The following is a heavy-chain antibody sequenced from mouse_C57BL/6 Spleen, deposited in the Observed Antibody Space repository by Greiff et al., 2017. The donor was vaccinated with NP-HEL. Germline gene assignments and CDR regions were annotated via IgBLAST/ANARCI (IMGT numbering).Heavy chain of an antibody. V-gene: IGHV5-17*01. Sequence: EVKLVESGGGLVKPGGSLKLSCAASGFTFSDYGMHWVRQAPEKGLEWVAYISSGSSTIYYADTVKGRFTISRDNAKNTLFLQMTSLRSEDTAMYYWARSNDGSSYRYFDVWGTGTTVTVSS. J-gene: IGHJ1*03. CDR1: GFTFSDYG. D-gene: IGHD1-1*01. CDR3: ARSNDGSSYRYFDV. CDR2: ISSGSSTI.